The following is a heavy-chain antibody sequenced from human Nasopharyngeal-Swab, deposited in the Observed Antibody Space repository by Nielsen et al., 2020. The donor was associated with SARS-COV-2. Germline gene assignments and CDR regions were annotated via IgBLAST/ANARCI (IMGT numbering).Heavy chain of an antibody. D-gene: IGHD2-15*01. V-gene: IGHV1-58*01. Sequence: SVKVSCKASGFTFTSSAVQGVRQARGQRLEWIGWIVVGSGNTNYAQKFQERVTITRDMSTSTAYMELSSLRSEDTAVYYCAAIKYCSGGSCYGGASDYWGQGTLVTVSS. CDR1: GFTFTSSA. CDR3: AAIKYCSGGSCYGGASDY. CDR2: IVVGSGNT. J-gene: IGHJ4*02.